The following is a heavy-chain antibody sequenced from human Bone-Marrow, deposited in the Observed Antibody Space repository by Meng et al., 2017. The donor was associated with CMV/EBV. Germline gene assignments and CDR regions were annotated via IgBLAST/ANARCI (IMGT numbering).Heavy chain of an antibody. Sequence: SETLSLTCAVYGGSFSGYYWSWIRQPPGKGLEWIGEINHSGSTNYNPSLKSRVTISVDTSKNQFSLKLSSVTAADTAVYYCAREGDCSSTSCPYNWFDPWGQGTLVTFSS. V-gene: IGHV4-34*01. CDR3: AREGDCSSTSCPYNWFDP. CDR1: GGSFSGYY. J-gene: IGHJ5*02. D-gene: IGHD2-2*01. CDR2: INHSGST.